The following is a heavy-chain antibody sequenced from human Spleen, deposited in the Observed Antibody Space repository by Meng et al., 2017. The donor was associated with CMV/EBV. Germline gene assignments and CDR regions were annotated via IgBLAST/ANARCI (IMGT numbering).Heavy chain of an antibody. V-gene: IGHV3-11*04. Sequence: GESLKISCAASGFTFSDYYMSWIRQAPGKGLEWVSYISSSGSTIYYADSVKGRFTISRDNAKNSLYLQMNSLRAEDTAVYYCARERCSSTSCYSNWFDPWGQGTLVTVSS. D-gene: IGHD2-2*01. CDR1: GFTFSDYY. CDR2: ISSSGSTI. J-gene: IGHJ5*02. CDR3: ARERCSSTSCYSNWFDP.